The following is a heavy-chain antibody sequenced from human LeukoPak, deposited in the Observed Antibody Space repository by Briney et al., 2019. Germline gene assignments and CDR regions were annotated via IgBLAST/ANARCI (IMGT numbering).Heavy chain of an antibody. Sequence: GGSLRLSCAASGFTFGDYYMSWIRQAPGKGLEWVSYISSSGTTIYYADSVKGRFTISRDNAKNSLFLQMNSLRAEDTAVYYCARDRKGYSYEGRYYFDHWGQGTLVTVSS. D-gene: IGHD5-18*01. CDR3: ARDRKGYSYEGRYYFDH. CDR2: ISSSGTTI. J-gene: IGHJ4*02. V-gene: IGHV3-11*01. CDR1: GFTFGDYY.